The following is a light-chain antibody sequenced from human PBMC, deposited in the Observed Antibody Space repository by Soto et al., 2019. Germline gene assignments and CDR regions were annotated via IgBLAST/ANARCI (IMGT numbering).Light chain of an antibody. CDR1: SSDVGSYNY. Sequence: QSALTQPASVSGSPGQSITISCTRTSSDVGSYNYVSWYQQHPGKAPKLMIYDVSNRPSGVSNRFSGSKSGNTASLTISGLQAEDEADYYCFSYTRSSTWVFGGGTKLTVL. V-gene: IGLV2-14*03. CDR3: FSYTRSSTWV. J-gene: IGLJ3*02. CDR2: DVS.